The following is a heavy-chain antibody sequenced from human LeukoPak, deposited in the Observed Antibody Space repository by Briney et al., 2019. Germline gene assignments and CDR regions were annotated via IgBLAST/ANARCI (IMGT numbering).Heavy chain of an antibody. D-gene: IGHD3-22*01. CDR2: TSSSSSYI. J-gene: IGHJ4*02. CDR3: ARDLGESSGYYYFDY. V-gene: IGHV3-21*01. Sequence: GGSLRLSCAASGFTFSSYRMNWVRQAPGKGLEWVSSTSSSSSYIYYAYSVKGRFTISRDNDKNPLYLQMNSLRPEDTAVYYCARDLGESSGYYYFDYWGQGTLVTVSS. CDR1: GFTFSSYR.